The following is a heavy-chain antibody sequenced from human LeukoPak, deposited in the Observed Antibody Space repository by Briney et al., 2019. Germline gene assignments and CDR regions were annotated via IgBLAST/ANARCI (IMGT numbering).Heavy chain of an antibody. CDR1: GGSISSSH. J-gene: IGHJ3*02. CDR3: ARVKQRDYYDSSGYYSDDAFDI. CDR2: IYYSGYT. Sequence: SETLSLTCTVSGGSISSSHWSWIRQPPGKGLEWIGYIYYSGYTNYNPSLKSRVTISVDTSKNQFSLKLSSVTAADTAVYYCARVKQRDYYDSSGYYSDDAFDIWGQGTTVTVSS. V-gene: IGHV4-59*01. D-gene: IGHD3-22*01.